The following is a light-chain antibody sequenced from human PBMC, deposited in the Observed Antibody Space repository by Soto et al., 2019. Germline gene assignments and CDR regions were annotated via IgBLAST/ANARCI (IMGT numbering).Light chain of an antibody. CDR1: ENIFKF. V-gene: IGKV1-5*01. CDR2: AAS. J-gene: IGKJ4*01. CDR3: QHSHSQSII. Sequence: DILLIQSPATLSASVGDRITITCRASENIFKFLAWYQQRSGSAPNLLIYAASDLERGVPSRFSGSGSEKAFTLTIDSLQPDDSATYFCQHSHSQSIIFGGGTQV.